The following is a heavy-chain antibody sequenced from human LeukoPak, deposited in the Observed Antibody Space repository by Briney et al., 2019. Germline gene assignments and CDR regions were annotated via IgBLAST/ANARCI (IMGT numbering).Heavy chain of an antibody. J-gene: IGHJ4*02. D-gene: IGHD1-26*01. CDR3: ASSGSYRFDY. CDR2: ITASGTAM. V-gene: IGHV3-48*02. Sequence: PGGSLRLSCAASGFTFSSYSMNWVRQAPGKGLEWVSHITASGTAMFYADSVKGRFTISSDNAKNSLYLQMNSLRDEDTAVYYCASSGSYRFDYWGQGTLVTVSS. CDR1: GFTFSSYS.